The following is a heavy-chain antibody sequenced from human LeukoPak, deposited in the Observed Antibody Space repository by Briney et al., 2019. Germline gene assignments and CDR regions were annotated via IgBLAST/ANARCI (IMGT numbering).Heavy chain of an antibody. CDR3: VKESGFMVAPNSAFDI. CDR2: IRRNGGST. CDR1: GFTFNSYP. D-gene: IGHD4/OR15-4a*01. J-gene: IGHJ3*02. Sequence: PGGSLRLSCSASGFTFNSYPVHWVRQAPGKGLEYDSGIRRNGGSTYYADSVKGRFTISRDNSKNTLYLQMSSLRAEDTAVYYCVKESGFMVAPNSAFDIWGQGTMVTVSS. V-gene: IGHV3-64D*06.